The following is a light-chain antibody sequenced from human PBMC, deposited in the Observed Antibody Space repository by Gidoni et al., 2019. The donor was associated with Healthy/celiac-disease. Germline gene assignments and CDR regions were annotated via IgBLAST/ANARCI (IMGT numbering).Light chain of an antibody. CDR2: GAS. J-gene: IGKJ5*01. CDR1: QSVSSSY. CDR3: QQYGSSPIT. V-gene: IGKV3-20*01. Sequence: EIVLTQSPGTLSLSPGERATLSCRASQSVSSSYFAWYQQKPGQAPRLLIYGASSRATGIPDRFSGSGSGTDFTLTISRLEPEDFAVYYCQQYGSSPITFXQXTRLESK.